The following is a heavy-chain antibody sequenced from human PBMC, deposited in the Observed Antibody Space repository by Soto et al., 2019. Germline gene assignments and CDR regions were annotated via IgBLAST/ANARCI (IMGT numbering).Heavy chain of an antibody. CDR2: ISGSGGST. Sequence: EVQLLESGGGLVQPGGSLRLSCAASGFTFSSYAMSWVRQAPGKGLEWVSAISGSGGSTYYADSVKGRFTITRDNSKNTLYLQMNSLRAEDTAAYYCAKDNYDFWSGYYWGQGTLVTVSS. CDR1: GFTFSSYA. V-gene: IGHV3-23*01. CDR3: AKDNYDFWSGYY. D-gene: IGHD3-3*01. J-gene: IGHJ4*02.